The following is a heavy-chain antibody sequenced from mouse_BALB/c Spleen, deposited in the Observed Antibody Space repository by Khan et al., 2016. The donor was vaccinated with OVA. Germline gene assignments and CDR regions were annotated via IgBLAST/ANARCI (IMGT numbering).Heavy chain of an antibody. CDR3: TRWSYWFAY. V-gene: IGHV1S22*01. CDR1: GYTFTSYW. D-gene: IGHD2-12*01. Sequence: LQQPGSELVRPGASVKLSCKASGYTFTSYWMHWMKQRPGQGLEWIGDIYPGSGSTNYDEKFKSKATLTVDTSSSTAYMQLSSLTSEDSAVYYCTRWSYWFAYWGQGTLVTVSA. J-gene: IGHJ3*01. CDR2: IYPGSGST.